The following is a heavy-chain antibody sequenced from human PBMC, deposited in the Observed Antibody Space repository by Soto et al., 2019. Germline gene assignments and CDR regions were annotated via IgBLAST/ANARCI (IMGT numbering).Heavy chain of an antibody. V-gene: IGHV4-39*01. CDR1: GASISTSSYY. CDR3: SRRAPEGFHP. CDR2: IQNSGTT. J-gene: IGHJ5*02. Sequence: SETLSLTCSVSGASISTSSYYWAWIRRTPGKGLEWIASIQNSGTTYYNPALNSRVSISVDTSKNQLSLKLSSVTAADTALYYCSRRAPEGFHPWGQGSLVTVSS.